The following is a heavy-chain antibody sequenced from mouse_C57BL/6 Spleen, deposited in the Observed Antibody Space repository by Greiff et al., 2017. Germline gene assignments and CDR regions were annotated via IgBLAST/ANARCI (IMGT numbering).Heavy chain of an antibody. V-gene: IGHV2-4*01. D-gene: IGHD1-1*01. J-gene: IGHJ1*03. CDR1: GFSLTSYG. Sequence: VKLMESGPGLVQPSQSLSITCTVSGFSLTSYGVHWVRQPPGKGLEWLGVIWSGGSTDYNAAFISRLSISKDNSKSQVFFKMNSLQADDTAIYYCAKTHYYGSSSWYFDVWGTGTTVTVSS. CDR2: IWSGGST. CDR3: AKTHYYGSSSWYFDV.